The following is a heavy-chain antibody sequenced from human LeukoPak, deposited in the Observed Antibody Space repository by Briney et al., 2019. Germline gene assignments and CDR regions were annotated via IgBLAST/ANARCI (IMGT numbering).Heavy chain of an antibody. CDR2: INHSGST. CDR1: GGSFSGYY. Sequence: SETLSLTCAVYGGSFSGYYWSWIRQPPGKGLERIGEINHSGSTNYNPSLKSRVTISVDTSKSQFSLKLSSVTAADTAVYYCARVGQWLAYYFDYWGQGTLVTVSS. V-gene: IGHV4-34*01. D-gene: IGHD6-19*01. J-gene: IGHJ4*02. CDR3: ARVGQWLAYYFDY.